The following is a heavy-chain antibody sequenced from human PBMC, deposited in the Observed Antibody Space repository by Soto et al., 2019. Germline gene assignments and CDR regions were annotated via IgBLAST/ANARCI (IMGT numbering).Heavy chain of an antibody. J-gene: IGHJ4*02. CDR2: IYYSGST. V-gene: IGHV4-31*03. CDR3: ARTSALGDVFDY. CDR1: GGSISSGGYY. D-gene: IGHD1-26*01. Sequence: QVQLQESGPGLVKPSQTLSLTCTVSGGSISSGGYYWSWIRQHPGKGLEWIGYIYYSGSTYYNPSLNSRVTNAGDTSKNQFSLKLSSVTAADTAVYYCARTSALGDVFDYWGQGTLVTVSS.